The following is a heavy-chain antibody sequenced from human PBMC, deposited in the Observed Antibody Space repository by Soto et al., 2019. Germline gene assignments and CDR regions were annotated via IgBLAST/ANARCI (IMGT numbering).Heavy chain of an antibody. CDR2: ISSSSSYI. D-gene: IGHD3-10*01. Sequence: GGSLRLSCAASGFTFSSYSMNWVRQAPGKGLEWVSSISSSSSYIYYADSVKGRFTISRENAKNSLYLQMNSLRAEDTAVYYCARDFTMVRGVRPSSDYWGQGTLVTVSS. CDR1: GFTFSSYS. CDR3: ARDFTMVRGVRPSSDY. J-gene: IGHJ4*02. V-gene: IGHV3-21*01.